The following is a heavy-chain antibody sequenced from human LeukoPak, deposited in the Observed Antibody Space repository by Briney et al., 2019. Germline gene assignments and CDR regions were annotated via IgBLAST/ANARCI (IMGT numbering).Heavy chain of an antibody. CDR3: ARCGRSGWYGDYYYMDV. Sequence: ASVKVSCKASGYTFTSCGISWVRQAPGQGLEWMGWISAYNGNTNYAQNLQGRVTMTTDTSTRTAYMEVRSVRSDDTAVYYCARCGRSGWYGDYYYMDVWGKGTTVTVSS. V-gene: IGHV1-18*01. CDR1: GYTFTSCG. J-gene: IGHJ6*03. D-gene: IGHD6-19*01. CDR2: ISAYNGNT.